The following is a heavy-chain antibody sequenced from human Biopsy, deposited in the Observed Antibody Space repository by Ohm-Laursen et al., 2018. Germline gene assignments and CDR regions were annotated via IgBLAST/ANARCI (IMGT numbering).Heavy chain of an antibody. Sequence: TLSPTCSVSGASVKPSGYFWAWIRQRPGKGLEWIGYISYTERTHYNPSLTSRLAISFDTSNNRISLQLRSVSVADTAVYYCVREPKTGTAEAWYFDLWGRGSPVTVPS. V-gene: IGHV4-31*03. CDR3: VREPKTGTAEAWYFDL. CDR2: ISYTERT. D-gene: IGHD3-9*01. J-gene: IGHJ2*01. CDR1: GASVKPSGYF.